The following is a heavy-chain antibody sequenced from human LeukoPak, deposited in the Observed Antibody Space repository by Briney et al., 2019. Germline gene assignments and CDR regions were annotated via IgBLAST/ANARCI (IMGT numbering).Heavy chain of an antibody. CDR2: IYSGGST. CDR1: GFTVSSNY. V-gene: IGHV3-66*01. J-gene: IGHJ6*03. Sequence: GGSLRLSCAASGFTVSSNYMSWVRQAPGKGLEWVSVIYSGGSTYYADSVKGRFTISRDNSKNTLYLQMNSLRAEDTAVYYCAREAYYYYYMDVWGKGTTVNISS. CDR3: AREAYYYYYMDV.